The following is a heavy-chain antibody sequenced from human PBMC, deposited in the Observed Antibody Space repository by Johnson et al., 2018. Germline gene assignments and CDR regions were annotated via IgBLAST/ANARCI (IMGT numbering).Heavy chain of an antibody. CDR1: GYTFITYY. J-gene: IGHJ6*02. Sequence: QVQLQESGAEVKKPGASVKVSCKASGYTFITYYIHWVRQAPGQGLEWMGRINPSGGSTSYAQQFQGRVTVTRDTSTSTVYMELSSLRSEDTAVYYCVTCSGSPLAYYVMDGWGQGTTVTVSS. CDR3: VTCSGSPLAYYVMDG. CDR2: INPSGGST. D-gene: IGHD2-15*01. V-gene: IGHV1-46*03.